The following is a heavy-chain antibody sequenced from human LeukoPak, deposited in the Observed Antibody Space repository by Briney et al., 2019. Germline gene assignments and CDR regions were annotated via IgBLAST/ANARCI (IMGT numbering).Heavy chain of an antibody. Sequence: SETLSLTCTVSGGSISSYYWSWIRQPPGKGLEWIGYIYYSRSTNYNPSLKSRVTISVDTSKNQFSLKLSSVTAADTAVYYCARGGSSGYLDYWGQGTLVTVSS. CDR1: GGSISSYY. J-gene: IGHJ4*02. D-gene: IGHD3-22*01. CDR2: IYYSRST. CDR3: ARGGSSGYLDY. V-gene: IGHV4-59*01.